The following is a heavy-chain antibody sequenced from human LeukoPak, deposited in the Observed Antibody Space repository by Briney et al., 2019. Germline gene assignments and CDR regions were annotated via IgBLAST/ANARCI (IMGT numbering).Heavy chain of an antibody. J-gene: IGHJ4*02. D-gene: IGHD2-15*01. CDR2: ISSSSSYI. V-gene: IGHV3-21*04. CDR3: AKEDIVVVVAATTPNCFDY. Sequence: PGGSLRLSCAASGFTFSSYSMNWVRQAPGKGLEWVSSISSSSSYIYYADSVKGRFTISRDNSKNTLYLQMNSLRAEDTAVYYCAKEDIVVVVAATTPNCFDYWGQGTLVTVSS. CDR1: GFTFSSYS.